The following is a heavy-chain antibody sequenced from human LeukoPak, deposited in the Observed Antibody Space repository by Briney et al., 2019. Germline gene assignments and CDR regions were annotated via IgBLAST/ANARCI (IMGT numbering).Heavy chain of an antibody. CDR1: GGPISDYY. D-gene: IGHD6-13*01. CDR3: ARMSRGWSWFDP. J-gene: IGHJ5*02. CDR2: IYYSGTT. V-gene: IGHV4-59*01. Sequence: PPETLSHTCTVSGGPISDYYWSWIRQPPGKGLEWIGYIYYSGTTNYNPSLKSRVTISVDTSKNQFSLKLRSVTAADTAVYYCARMSRGWSWFDPWGQGTLVTVSS.